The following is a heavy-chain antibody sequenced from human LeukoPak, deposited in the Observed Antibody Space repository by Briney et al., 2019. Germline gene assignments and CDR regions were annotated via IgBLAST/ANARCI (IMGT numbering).Heavy chain of an antibody. CDR2: ISAYNGNT. J-gene: IGHJ4*02. Sequence: ASVKVSCKASGYTFTSYGISWVRQAPGQGLEWMGWISAYNGNTNYAQKFQGRVTITTDESTSTAYMELSSLRSEDTAVYYCARRGDGYNQGYFDYWGQGTLVTVSS. CDR3: ARRGDGYNQGYFDY. CDR1: GYTFTSYG. V-gene: IGHV1-18*01. D-gene: IGHD5-24*01.